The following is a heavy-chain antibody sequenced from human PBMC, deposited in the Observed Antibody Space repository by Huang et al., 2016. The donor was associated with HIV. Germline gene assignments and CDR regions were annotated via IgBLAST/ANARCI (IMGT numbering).Heavy chain of an antibody. V-gene: IGHV5-51*03. J-gene: IGHJ5*02. CDR1: GYSFTSNW. Sequence: EVQLVQSGAEVKKPGESLKISCKGSGYSFTSNWIGWVRQMPGKGLELMGMIFPRDPDTRYSPSFQGQVTIAADKSITTAYLQWSSLKASDTAMYYCTRLSSDGKNYFDPWGQGSLVTVSS. D-gene: IGHD1-7*01. CDR3: TRLSSDGKNYFDP. CDR2: IFPRDPDT.